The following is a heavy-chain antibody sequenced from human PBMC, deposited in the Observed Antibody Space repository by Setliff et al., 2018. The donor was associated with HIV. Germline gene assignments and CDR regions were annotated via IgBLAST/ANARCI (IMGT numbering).Heavy chain of an antibody. V-gene: IGHV4-30-4*08. D-gene: IGHD6-19*01. J-gene: IGHJ4*02. Sequence: SETLSLTCTVSGGSISSDDYYWNWIRQPPGKGLEWIGYITYSGSAYYNPSLKSRVTISIDTSKNQFSLKLSSVTAADTAVYYCARDPNTGWYYLDFWGPGALVTVSS. CDR2: ITYSGSA. CDR3: ARDPNTGWYYLDF. CDR1: GGSISSDDYY.